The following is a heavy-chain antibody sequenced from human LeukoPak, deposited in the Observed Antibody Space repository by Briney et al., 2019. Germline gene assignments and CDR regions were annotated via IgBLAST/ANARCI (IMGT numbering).Heavy chain of an antibody. D-gene: IGHD3-3*02. CDR1: GGSISNFY. CDR2: IFYAGST. J-gene: IGHJ4*02. Sequence: PSETLSLTCTVSGGSISNFYWNWIRQPAGKGLEWIGYIFYAGSTYYNPSLKSRVTMSVVTSKNQFSLRLSSVTAVDTAVYYCARIGPILGAAWVDYWGQGTLVSVSS. CDR3: ARIGPILGAAWVDY. V-gene: IGHV4-59*12.